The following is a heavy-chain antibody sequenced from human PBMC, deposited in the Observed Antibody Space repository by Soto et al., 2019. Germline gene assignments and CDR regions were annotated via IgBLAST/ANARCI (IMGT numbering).Heavy chain of an antibody. CDR3: VRGGGGGLFDP. Sequence: GGSPRLSCAGSGFTFGDSYMSWIRQAPGKGLEWLSYISPGSRYPAYADSVKGRFTISRDNAKRSLYLQMMSLTAEDTAIYYCVRGGGGGLFDPWGQGTMVTVSS. D-gene: IGHD2-15*01. CDR1: GFTFGDSY. CDR2: ISPGSRYP. J-gene: IGHJ5*02. V-gene: IGHV3-11*06.